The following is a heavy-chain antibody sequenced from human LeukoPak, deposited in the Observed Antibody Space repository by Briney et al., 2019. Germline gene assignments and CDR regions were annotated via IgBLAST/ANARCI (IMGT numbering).Heavy chain of an antibody. V-gene: IGHV4-59*01. CDR1: GGSISSYY. CDR2: IYYSGST. D-gene: IGHD6-6*01. CDR3: ARVFRAARSLWYYYYMDV. J-gene: IGHJ6*03. Sequence: KPSETLSLTCTVSGGSISSYYWSWIRQPPGKGLEWIGYIYYSGSTNYNPSLKSRVTISVDTSKNQLSLKLSSVTAADTAVYYCARVFRAARSLWYYYYMDVWGKGTTVTVSS.